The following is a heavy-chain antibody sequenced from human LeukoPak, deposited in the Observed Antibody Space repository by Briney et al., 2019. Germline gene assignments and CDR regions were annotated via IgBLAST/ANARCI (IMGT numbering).Heavy chain of an antibody. D-gene: IGHD4-17*01. CDR2: TWYDESNK. CDR1: GFTFSSYG. Sequence: PGRSLRLSSAASGFTFSSYGMHRVHQARGQRLKWVADTWYDESNKYTADSVQGRFTIAGDNSKSPLYVQMNRLRGEDTAVYCCAEGHTVTTGPCALWGQEPLVSVPT. V-gene: IGHV3-33*06. CDR3: AEGHTVTTGPCAL. J-gene: IGHJ4*02.